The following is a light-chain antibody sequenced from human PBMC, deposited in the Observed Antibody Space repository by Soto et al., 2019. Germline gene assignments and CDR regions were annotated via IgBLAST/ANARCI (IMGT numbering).Light chain of an antibody. Sequence: EIGMTQSPATLSVSPGERATLSCRASQSVSSNLAWYQQKPGQAPRLLIYGASNRATGIPARFSGSGSGTEFTLTISSLQSEDFAVYYCQQYNNWPPYTFGPGTKVDIK. V-gene: IGKV3-15*01. J-gene: IGKJ2*01. CDR1: QSVSSN. CDR3: QQYNNWPPYT. CDR2: GAS.